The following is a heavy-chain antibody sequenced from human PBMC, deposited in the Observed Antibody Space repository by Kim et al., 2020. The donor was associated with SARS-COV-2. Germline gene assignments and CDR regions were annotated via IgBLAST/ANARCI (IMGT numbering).Heavy chain of an antibody. CDR3: GGGGLVTDVFDG. D-gene: IGHD2-2*01. V-gene: IGHV3-43*02. CDR1: ALTFNEYV. J-gene: IGHJ1*01. CDR2: ISGGGETT. Sequence: GGSLRLSCAASALTFNEYVMHWVRQAPGKGLDWVSLISGGGETTHDADFMRGRSTFCKNLSMTPLFLLMSRMGTEDAAFYYCGGGGLVTDVFDGWGQGT.